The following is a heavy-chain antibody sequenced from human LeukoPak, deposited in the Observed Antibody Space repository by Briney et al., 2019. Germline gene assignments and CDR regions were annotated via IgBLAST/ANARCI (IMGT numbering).Heavy chain of an antibody. CDR1: GGSISGYY. Sequence: SETLSLTCSVSGGSISGYYWSRIRQPPGKGLEWIGYIYYSGTTIYNPSLKSRLTISLDTSKNQFSLNLSSVTAADTAVYYCARDYSWGVAYFDYWGQGALVTVSS. J-gene: IGHJ4*02. CDR2: IYYSGTT. V-gene: IGHV4-59*12. CDR3: ARDYSWGVAYFDY. D-gene: IGHD3-16*01.